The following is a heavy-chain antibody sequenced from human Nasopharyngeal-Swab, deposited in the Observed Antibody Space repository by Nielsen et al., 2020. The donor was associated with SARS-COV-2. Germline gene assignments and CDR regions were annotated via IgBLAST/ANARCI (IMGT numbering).Heavy chain of an antibody. V-gene: IGHV3-33*01. Sequence: GESLKISCAASGFTFSNYGMHWVRQAPGKGLEWVAVIWYDGSNKYYADSVKGRFTISRDNSKNTAYLQMNSLRAEDTAVYYCAAAPSGDYGGYWGQGTLVTVSS. CDR2: IWYDGSNK. D-gene: IGHD4-23*01. CDR1: GFTFSNYG. J-gene: IGHJ4*02. CDR3: AAAPSGDYGGY.